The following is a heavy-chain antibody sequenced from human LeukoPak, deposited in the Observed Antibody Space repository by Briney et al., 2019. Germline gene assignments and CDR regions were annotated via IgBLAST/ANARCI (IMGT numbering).Heavy chain of an antibody. Sequence: SETLSLTCAVSGGSISTTHWWTWVRQVPGKGLEWIGEIHHSGAKNNNLSLKSHVTISVDKSKNHFALKMGSVTAADTAVYYCARGHPRLRSFDIWGRGTMVTVSS. CDR2: IHHSGAK. CDR3: ARGHPRLRSFDI. V-gene: IGHV4-4*02. J-gene: IGHJ3*02. CDR1: GGSISTTHW.